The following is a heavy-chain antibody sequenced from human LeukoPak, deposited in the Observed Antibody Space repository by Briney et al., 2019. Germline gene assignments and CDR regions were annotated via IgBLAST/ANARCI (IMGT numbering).Heavy chain of an antibody. Sequence: GGSLRLSCAASGFTFSRYGMYWVRQAPGKGLEWVALISYDKSHRYYADSVEGRFTISRDNAKNSLYLQMNSLRAEDTAVYYCARRVRDYYGSGRRGYFDYWGQGTLVTVSS. CDR2: ISYDKSHR. CDR1: GFTFSRYG. CDR3: ARRVRDYYGSGRRGYFDY. J-gene: IGHJ4*02. D-gene: IGHD3-10*01. V-gene: IGHV3-30*03.